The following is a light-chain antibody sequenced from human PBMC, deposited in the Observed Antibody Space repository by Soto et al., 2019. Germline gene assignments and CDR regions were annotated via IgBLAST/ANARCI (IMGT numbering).Light chain of an antibody. CDR3: QQYTDWPTT. CDR1: QSVSLS. CDR2: GAS. J-gene: IGKJ1*01. Sequence: EIVLTQSPATLSVSLGDSATLSCRASQSVSLSLAWYQMRPGQPPRLLIYGASTRATDIPARFSGSGSGTDFTLTISSLQSEDFGIYYCQQYTDWPTTFGQGTKVDIK. V-gene: IGKV3-15*01.